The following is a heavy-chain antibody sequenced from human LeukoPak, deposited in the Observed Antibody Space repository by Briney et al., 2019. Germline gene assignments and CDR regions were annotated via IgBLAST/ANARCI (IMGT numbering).Heavy chain of an antibody. CDR1: GDSINHSNYS. D-gene: IGHD5-18*01. V-gene: IGHV4-30-4*01. J-gene: IGHJ4*02. CDR2: IYYSGST. Sequence: SETLSLTCTVSGDSINHSNYSWSWIRQSPEKGLEWIGYIYYSGSTFYNPSLKSRVIISVDTSKNQFSLTLNSVNAADTAVYYCARWPMDTALDYWGQGTLVTVSS. CDR3: ARWPMDTALDY.